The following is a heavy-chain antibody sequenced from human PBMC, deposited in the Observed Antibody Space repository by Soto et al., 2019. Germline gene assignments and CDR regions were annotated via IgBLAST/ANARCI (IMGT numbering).Heavy chain of an antibody. Sequence: PSETLSLTCTVSGGSISSGGYYWSRIRQHPGKGLEWIGYIYYSGSTYYNPSLKSRVTISVDTSKNQFSLKLSSVTAADTAVYYWARETDGDPDDAFDIWGQGTMVTVSS. D-gene: IGHD4-17*01. V-gene: IGHV4-31*03. CDR2: IYYSGST. CDR1: GGSISSGGYY. J-gene: IGHJ3*02. CDR3: ARETDGDPDDAFDI.